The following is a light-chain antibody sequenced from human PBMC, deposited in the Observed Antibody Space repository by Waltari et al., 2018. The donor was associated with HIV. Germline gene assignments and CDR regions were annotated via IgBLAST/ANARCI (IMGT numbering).Light chain of an antibody. CDR2: DVN. Sequence: QSALTQPRSVSESPGQSVTISCTGTSSDVGHYNYVSWYRQYPGTAPKLIIFDVNKRPSGHPDLFSGSKSGNTASLTISGLQGEDEADYYCSSYAGRDTPNWVFGGGTKLTVL. J-gene: IGLJ3*02. CDR1: SSDVGHYNY. V-gene: IGLV2-11*01. CDR3: SSYAGRDTPNWV.